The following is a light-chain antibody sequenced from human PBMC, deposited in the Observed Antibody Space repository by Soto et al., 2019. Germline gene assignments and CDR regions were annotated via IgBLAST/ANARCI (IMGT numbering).Light chain of an antibody. CDR2: KAS. J-gene: IGKJ5*01. Sequence: DIQMTQSPSTLSASVGDRVTITCRASQSISNWLAWYQQRPGKPPKLLIYKASSLESGVPSRFSGSGSGTEFTLTIRSLQPDDSATYYCQQYNSYSITFGQGTRLEIK. CDR3: QQYNSYSIT. V-gene: IGKV1-5*03. CDR1: QSISNW.